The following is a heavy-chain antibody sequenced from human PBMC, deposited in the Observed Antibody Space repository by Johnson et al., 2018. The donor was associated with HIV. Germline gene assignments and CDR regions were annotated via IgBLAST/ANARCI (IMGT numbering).Heavy chain of an antibody. V-gene: IGHV3-NL1*01. J-gene: IGHJ3*02. CDR3: ARGGYLDAFDI. D-gene: IGHD6-13*01. CDR2: INWNGGST. Sequence: QVLLVESGGGVVQPGRSLRLSCAASGFTFSSYGMHWVLQAPGKGLEWVSGINWNGGSTGYADSVKGRFIISRDNAKNTLYLQMNSLRAEDTAVYYCARGGYLDAFDIWGQGTMVTVSS. CDR1: GFTFSSYG.